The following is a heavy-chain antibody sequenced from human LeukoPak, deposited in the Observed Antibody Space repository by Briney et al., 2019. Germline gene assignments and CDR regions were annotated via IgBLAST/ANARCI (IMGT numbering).Heavy chain of an antibody. Sequence: PSETLSLTCTVSGGSINSYYWSWIRQPPGKGLEWIGYIYYSGSTNYNPSLKSRVTISVDTSKNQFSLKLSSVTAADTAVYYCARGISPSFDIWGQGTMVTVSS. CDR1: GGSINSYY. CDR2: IYYSGST. CDR3: ARGISPSFDI. J-gene: IGHJ3*02. V-gene: IGHV4-59*01. D-gene: IGHD3-3*01.